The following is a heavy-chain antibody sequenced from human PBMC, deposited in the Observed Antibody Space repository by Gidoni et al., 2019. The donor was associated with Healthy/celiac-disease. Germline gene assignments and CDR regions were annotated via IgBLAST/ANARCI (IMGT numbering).Heavy chain of an antibody. D-gene: IGHD3-10*01. CDR3: ASSFRGAHTFDY. CDR1: GGSFSGYY. Sequence: QVQLQQWGAGLLKPSETLSLTCAVYGGSFSGYYWSWIRQPPGKGLEWIGEINHSGSTNYNPSLKSRVTISVDTSKNQFSLKLSSVTAADTAVYYCASSFRGAHTFDYWGQGTLVTVSS. CDR2: INHSGST. J-gene: IGHJ4*02. V-gene: IGHV4-34*01.